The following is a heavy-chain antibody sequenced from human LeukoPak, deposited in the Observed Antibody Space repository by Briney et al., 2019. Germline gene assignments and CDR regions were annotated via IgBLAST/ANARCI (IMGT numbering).Heavy chain of an antibody. V-gene: IGHV3-7*01. J-gene: IGHJ5*02. CDR2: IKRDGSEK. CDR1: GFTFSSYW. CDR3: ARESRYCSSTSRPIAANWFDP. D-gene: IGHD2-2*01. Sequence: GGSLRLSCAASGFTFSSYWMSWVRQAPGKGLEWVANIKRDGSEKYYVDSVKGRFTISRDNAKNSLYLQMNSLRAEDTAVYYCARESRYCSSTSRPIAANWFDPWGQGTLVTVSS.